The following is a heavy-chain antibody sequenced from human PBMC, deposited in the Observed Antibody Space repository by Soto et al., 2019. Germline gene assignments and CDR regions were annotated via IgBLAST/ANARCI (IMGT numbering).Heavy chain of an antibody. CDR2: INPNSGGT. D-gene: IGHD6-19*01. CDR1: GYTFTGYY. Sequence: QVQLVLSGAEVKTPGASVKVSCKASGYTFTGYYMHWVRQAPGQVLEWMGWINPNSGGTNYAQKFQGWVTMTRDTAVSTPYMELSRMRSDDTAVYYCAREYLAVAAPQDAFYIWGQGTMVTVSS. J-gene: IGHJ3*02. CDR3: AREYLAVAAPQDAFYI. V-gene: IGHV1-2*04.